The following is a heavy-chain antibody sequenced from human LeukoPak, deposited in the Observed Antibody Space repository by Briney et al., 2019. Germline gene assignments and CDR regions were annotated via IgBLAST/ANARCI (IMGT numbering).Heavy chain of an antibody. CDR2: ISYDGTIK. CDR3: AKDRAGYYYYGMDV. D-gene: IGHD6-13*01. CDR1: GFTFSIYA. J-gene: IGHJ6*02. Sequence: GGSLRLSCAASGFTFSIYAMHWVRQAPGKGLEWVAIISYDGTIKDYADSVKGRFTISRDNSKNTLHLQMNSLRAEDTAVYYCAKDRAGYYYYGMDVWGQGTTVTVSS. V-gene: IGHV3-30-3*01.